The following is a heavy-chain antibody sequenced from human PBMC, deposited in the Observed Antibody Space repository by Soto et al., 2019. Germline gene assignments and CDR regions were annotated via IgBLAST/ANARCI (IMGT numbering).Heavy chain of an antibody. D-gene: IGHD1-26*01. Sequence: EVQLLESGGGLVQPGGSLRLSCAASGFTFDTYAMSWVRQAPGRGRGWVSSIGGGDDDRHYTDSVKGRFTISRDNSRNTVFLHMSSLSAEDTARYYCAKDRQSYNSVWDPFDFWGQGTVVTVTS. CDR3: AKDRQSYNSVWDPFDF. V-gene: IGHV3-23*01. CDR2: IGGGDDDR. CDR1: GFTFDTYA. J-gene: IGHJ3*01.